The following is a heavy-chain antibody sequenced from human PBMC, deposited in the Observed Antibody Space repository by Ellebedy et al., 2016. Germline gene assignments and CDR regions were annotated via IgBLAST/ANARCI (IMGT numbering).Heavy chain of an antibody. CDR2: IDGGSGKT. Sequence: ASVKVSCXASGYTFTGYPIHWVRQVLGQRFEWMGWIDGGSGKTKYSEKFQGRVTITRDTSASRVYLDLSSLRPEDTAVYYCARGKGLQLWFIYYFDYWGQGTQVTVSS. CDR1: GYTFTGYP. J-gene: IGHJ4*02. CDR3: ARGKGLQLWFIYYFDY. V-gene: IGHV1-3*01. D-gene: IGHD3-10*01.